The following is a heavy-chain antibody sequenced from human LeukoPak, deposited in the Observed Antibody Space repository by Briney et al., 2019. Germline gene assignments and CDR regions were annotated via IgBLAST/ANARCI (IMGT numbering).Heavy chain of an antibody. J-gene: IGHJ4*02. V-gene: IGHV3-30-3*01. CDR2: ISYDGSNK. CDR1: GFTFSSYA. D-gene: IGHD3-10*01. Sequence: GGSLRLSCAASGFTFSSYAMHWVRQAPGKGLEWVAVISYDGSNKYYADSVKGRFTISRDNAKNSLYLQMNSLRAEDTALYYCAKDNSGGYGSGSDFDYWGQGTLVTVSS. CDR3: AKDNSGGYGSGSDFDY.